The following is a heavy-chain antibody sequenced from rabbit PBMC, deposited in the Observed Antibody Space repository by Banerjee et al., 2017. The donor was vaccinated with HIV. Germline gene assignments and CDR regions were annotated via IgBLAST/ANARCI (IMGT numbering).Heavy chain of an antibody. D-gene: IGHD5-1*01. V-gene: IGHV1S40*01. Sequence: QQLVESGGGLVKPGASLTLTYKVSGFSFSSGYDMCWVRQAPGKGLEWIGCIYNGDGSAYYASWAKGRFTISKTSSTTGTLEMTSLTAADTATYFCARVNEIDGSAFTLWGQGTLVTVS. CDR2: IYNGDGSA. J-gene: IGHJ4*01. CDR1: GFSFSSGYD. CDR3: ARVNEIDGSAFTL.